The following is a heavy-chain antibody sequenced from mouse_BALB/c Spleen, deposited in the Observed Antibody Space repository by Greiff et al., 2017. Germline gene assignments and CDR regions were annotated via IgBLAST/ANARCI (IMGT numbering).Heavy chain of an antibody. Sequence: EVKVVESGGGLVQPGGSLRLSCATSGFTFTDYYMSWVRQPPGKALEWVGFIRNKANGYTTEYSASVKGRFTISRDNSQSILYLQMNTLRAEDSATYYCAREKRLYFDVWGAGTTVTVSS. CDR2: IRNKANGYTT. V-gene: IGHV7-3*02. J-gene: IGHJ1*01. CDR1: GFTFTDYY. CDR3: AREKRLYFDV.